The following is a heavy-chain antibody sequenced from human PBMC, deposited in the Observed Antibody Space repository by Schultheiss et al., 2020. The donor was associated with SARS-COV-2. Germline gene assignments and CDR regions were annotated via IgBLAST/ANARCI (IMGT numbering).Heavy chain of an antibody. D-gene: IGHD6-13*01. CDR3: AKDSGYSSNWHFDP. CDR2: INPNSGGT. Sequence: GESLKISCKASGYTFTSYYMHWVRQAPGQGLEWMGWINPNSGGTNYAQKLQGRVTMTTDTSTSTAYMELRSLRSDDTALYYCAKDSGYSSNWHFDPWGQGTLVTVSS. V-gene: IGHV1-2*02. CDR1: GYTFTSYY. J-gene: IGHJ5*02.